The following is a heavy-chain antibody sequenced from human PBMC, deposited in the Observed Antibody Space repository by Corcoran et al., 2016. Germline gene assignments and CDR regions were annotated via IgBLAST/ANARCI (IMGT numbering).Heavy chain of an antibody. J-gene: IGHJ4*02. Sequence: QAQLQQWGAGLLKPSATRSLPCAVYGGSFSGYYWIWIRHPPGRGLEWIGEINHSGSTNYNPSLKSRVNISVDTSKNQFSLNLSRVTAAATAGYYCARGVTTRHFDYWGQGTLVTVSS. CDR3: ARGVTTRHFDY. D-gene: IGHD5-18*01. CDR1: GGSFSGYY. V-gene: IGHV4-34*01. CDR2: INHSGST.